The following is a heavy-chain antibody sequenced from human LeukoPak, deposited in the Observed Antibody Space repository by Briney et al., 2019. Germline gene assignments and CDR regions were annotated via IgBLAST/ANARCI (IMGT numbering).Heavy chain of an antibody. V-gene: IGHV1-2*04. CDR2: INPNSGGT. CDR3: ARGIGSCSGGSCYAYDY. J-gene: IGHJ4*02. D-gene: IGHD2-15*01. CDR1: GYTFTGYY. Sequence: ASVKVSCKASGYTFTGYYMHWVRQAPGQGLEWMGWINPNSGGTNYAQKFQGWVTMTRDTSISTAYMELSRLRSDDTAVYYCARGIGSCSGGSCYAYDYWGQGTLVTVSS.